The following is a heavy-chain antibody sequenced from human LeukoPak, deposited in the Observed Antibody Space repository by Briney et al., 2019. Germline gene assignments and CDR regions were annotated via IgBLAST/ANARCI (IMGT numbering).Heavy chain of an antibody. Sequence: SETLSLTCAVYGGSFSGYYWSWIRQPPGKGLEWIGEINHSGSTNYNPSLKSRVTISVDTSKNQFSLKLSSVTAADTAVYYCARGYGPIPLSYWGQGTLVTVSS. CDR3: ARGYGPIPLSY. CDR2: INHSGST. V-gene: IGHV4-34*01. D-gene: IGHD4/OR15-4a*01. J-gene: IGHJ4*02. CDR1: GGSFSGYY.